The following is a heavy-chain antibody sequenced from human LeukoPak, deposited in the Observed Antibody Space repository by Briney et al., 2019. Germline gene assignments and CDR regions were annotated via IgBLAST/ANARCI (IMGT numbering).Heavy chain of an antibody. CDR1: GFTFSSYW. J-gene: IGHJ4*02. V-gene: IGHV3-7*01. D-gene: IGHD2-15*01. CDR3: ARSGVVVVAANFDY. CDR2: IKQDGSEK. Sequence: GGSLRLSCEASGFTFSSYWMSWVRQAPGKGLEWVANIKQDGSEKYYVDSVKGRFTISRDNAKNSLYLQMNSLRAEDTAVYYCARSGVVVVAANFDYWGQGTLVTVSS.